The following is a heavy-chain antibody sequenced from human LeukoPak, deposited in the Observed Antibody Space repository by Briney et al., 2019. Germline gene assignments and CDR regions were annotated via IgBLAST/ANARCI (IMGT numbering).Heavy chain of an antibody. D-gene: IGHD6-13*01. CDR2: IYHSGST. Sequence: SETLSLTCAVSGGSISSSSWWSWVRQPPGKGLEWIGEIYHSGSTNYNPSLKSRVTISVDKSKNQFSLKLSSVTAADTAVYYCARAVPQYSSSWYAGVYYFDYWGQGTLVTVS. J-gene: IGHJ4*02. CDR3: ARAVPQYSSSWYAGVYYFDY. CDR1: GGSISSSSW. V-gene: IGHV4-4*02.